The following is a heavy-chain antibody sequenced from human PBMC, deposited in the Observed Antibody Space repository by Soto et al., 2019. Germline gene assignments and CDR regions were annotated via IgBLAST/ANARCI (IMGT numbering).Heavy chain of an antibody. D-gene: IGHD3-10*01. Sequence: EVQLVESGGGVARPGGSLRLSCAASGFTFEDHGMSWVRQAPGKGLEWLSDISWDGGTTVYADSVKGRFTVSRNNAKSSLYLQMNSLKPGDTAFYHCARRSGDQQVCDFWCQGTLVTVSS. CDR3: ARRSGDQQVCDF. CDR1: GFTFEDHG. CDR2: ISWDGGTT. J-gene: IGHJ4*02. V-gene: IGHV3-20*01.